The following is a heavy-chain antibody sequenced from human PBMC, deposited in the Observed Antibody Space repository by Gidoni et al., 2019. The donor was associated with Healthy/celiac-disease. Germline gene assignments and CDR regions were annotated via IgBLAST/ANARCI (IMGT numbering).Heavy chain of an antibody. CDR2: ISWNSGSI. Sequence: EVQLVESGGGLVQPGRSLRLSCAASGFTFVDYAMHWVRQAPGKGLEWVSGISWNSGSIGYADSVKGRFTISRDNAKNSLYLQMNSLRAEDTALYYCAKDSIPYDSTSFDYWGQGTLVTVSS. D-gene: IGHD3-16*01. CDR1: GFTFVDYA. J-gene: IGHJ4*02. CDR3: AKDSIPYDSTSFDY. V-gene: IGHV3-9*01.